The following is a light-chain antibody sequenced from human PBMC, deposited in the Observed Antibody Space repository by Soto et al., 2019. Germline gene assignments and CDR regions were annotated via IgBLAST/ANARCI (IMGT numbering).Light chain of an antibody. Sequence: QAVLTQPPSASGTPGQRVTISCSGSSSNIGRNTVNWYQQLPGTAPKLLIYNNNQRPSGVPDRFSGSKSGPSGSLAISGLQSEDEADYYCAAWDDSLNGPVFGGGTKLTVL. CDR1: SSNIGRNT. CDR2: NNN. V-gene: IGLV1-44*01. J-gene: IGLJ3*02. CDR3: AAWDDSLNGPV.